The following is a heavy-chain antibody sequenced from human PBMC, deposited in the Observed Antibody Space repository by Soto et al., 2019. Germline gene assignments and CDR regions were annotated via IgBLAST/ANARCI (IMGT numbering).Heavy chain of an antibody. CDR1: GFTVSGDY. CDR3: ARDPGERNGMIV. V-gene: IGHV3-66*01. Sequence: EVQVVESGGELVQPGGSLRLSCAASGFTVSGDYMSWVRQAPGKGLEWVSVIYRGGETYYADSVKGRFTISRDNSENMVYLQMNSLRAEDTAVYYCARDPGERNGMIVWGQGTTVTVSS. CDR2: IYRGGET. J-gene: IGHJ6*02. D-gene: IGHD1-26*01.